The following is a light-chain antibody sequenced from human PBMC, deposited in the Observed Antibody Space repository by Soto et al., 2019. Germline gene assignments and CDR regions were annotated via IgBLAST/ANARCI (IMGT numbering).Light chain of an antibody. V-gene: IGKV1-5*01. Sequence: IQMTHSASXLSASVGDIVTITCRASQNIKSWLAGYXQKPGKAXKVXXXDASSLKTGVPSRLSGSGSGKEFTLNISNLQPDDFATYYCKQYDSYSSGPFGQGTKVDIK. CDR2: DAS. CDR3: KQYDSYSSGP. J-gene: IGKJ1*01. CDR1: QNIKSW.